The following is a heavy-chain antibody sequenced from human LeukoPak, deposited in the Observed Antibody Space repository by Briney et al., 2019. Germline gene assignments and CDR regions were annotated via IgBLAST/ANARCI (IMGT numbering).Heavy chain of an antibody. J-gene: IGHJ4*02. V-gene: IGHV3-20*01. CDR3: AREPIDYDILTGLYYFDY. Sequence: GGSLRLSCAASEFTFDDYGMSWVRQAPGKGLEWVSGINWNGGSTGYADSVKGRFTISRDNAKNSLYLQMNSLRAEDAALYLCAREPIDYDILTGLYYFDYWGQGTLVTVSS. CDR2: INWNGGST. D-gene: IGHD3-9*01. CDR1: EFTFDDYG.